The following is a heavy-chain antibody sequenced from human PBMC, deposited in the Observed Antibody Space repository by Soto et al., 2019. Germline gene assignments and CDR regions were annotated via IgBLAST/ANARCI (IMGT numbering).Heavy chain of an antibody. D-gene: IGHD6-19*01. CDR1: GFTFSSYA. Sequence: GGSLRLSCAASGFTFSSYAMSWVRQAPGKGLEWVSAISGSGGSTYYADSVKGRFTISRDNSKNTVYLQVNSLRADDTAIYYCAKGKSSGWYYFDYWGQGTPVTVSS. V-gene: IGHV3-23*01. J-gene: IGHJ4*02. CDR2: ISGSGGST. CDR3: AKGKSSGWYYFDY.